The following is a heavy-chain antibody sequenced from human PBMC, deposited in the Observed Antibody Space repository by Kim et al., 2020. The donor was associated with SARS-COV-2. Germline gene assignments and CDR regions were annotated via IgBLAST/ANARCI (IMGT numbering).Heavy chain of an antibody. D-gene: IGHD3-16*01. CDR2: ITKSSTTI. CDR1: GFIFSAYD. CDR3: VRDRMGGAFDI. J-gene: IGHJ3*02. V-gene: IGHV3-48*02. Sequence: GGSLRLSCATSGFIFSAYDMNWVRQAPGKGLEWLSFITKSSTTIFYADSVKGRFTISRDNAKNSLYLQMNSLRDEDTAVYYCVRDRMGGAFDIWGQGTMVTVSS.